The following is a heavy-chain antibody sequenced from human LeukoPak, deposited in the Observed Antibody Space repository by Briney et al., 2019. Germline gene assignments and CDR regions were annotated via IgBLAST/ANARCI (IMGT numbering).Heavy chain of an antibody. CDR3: ARAGSCNGGSCSGRLDP. D-gene: IGHD2-15*01. CDR2: IIPIIGIA. V-gene: IGHV1-69*04. J-gene: IGHJ5*02. CDR1: GGTFSTYA. Sequence: GSSVKVSCKASGGTFSTYAISWARQAPGQGLEWMGRIIPIIGIANYAQKFQGRVTITADMSTSTVYMELSSLRSEDTAVYYCARAGSCNGGSCSGRLDPWGQGTLVTVSS.